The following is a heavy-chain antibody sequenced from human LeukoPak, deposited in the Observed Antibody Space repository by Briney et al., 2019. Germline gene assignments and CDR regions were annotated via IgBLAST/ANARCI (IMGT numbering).Heavy chain of an antibody. J-gene: IGHJ5*02. V-gene: IGHV4-30-4*01. D-gene: IGHD3-3*01. Sequence: SQTLSLTCTVSGGSISSGDYCWSWIRQPPGKGLEWIGYIYYSGSTYYNPSLKSRVTISVDTSKNQFSLKLSSVTAADTAVYYCARAFYDFWSGPTPNWFDPWGQGTLVTVSS. CDR2: IYYSGST. CDR1: GGSISSGDYC. CDR3: ARAFYDFWSGPTPNWFDP.